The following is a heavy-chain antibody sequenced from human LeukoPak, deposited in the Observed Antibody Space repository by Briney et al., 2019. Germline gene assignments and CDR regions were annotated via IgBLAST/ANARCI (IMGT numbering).Heavy chain of an antibody. J-gene: IGHJ5*02. D-gene: IGHD2-8*01. V-gene: IGHV1-18*01. CDR2: ISAYNGNT. CDR1: GYTFTSYG. Sequence: GASVKVSCKASGYTFTSYGISWVRQAPGQGLEWMGWISAYNGNTNYAQKLQGRVTMTTDTSTSTAYMELRSLRSDDTAVYYCARVCTNGVCYRQFDPWGQGTLVTVSS. CDR3: ARVCTNGVCYRQFDP.